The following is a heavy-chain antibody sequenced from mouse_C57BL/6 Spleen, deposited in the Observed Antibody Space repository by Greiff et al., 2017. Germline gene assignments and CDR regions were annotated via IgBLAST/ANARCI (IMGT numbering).Heavy chain of an antibody. CDR3: ARAPRYWYFDV. CDR1: GFTFSDYY. Sequence: EVMLVESEGGLVQPGSSMKLSCTASGFTFSDYYMAWVRQVPEKGLEWVANINYDGSSTYYLDSLKSRFIISRDNAKNILYLQMSSLKSEDTATYYCARAPRYWYFDVWGTGTTGTVSS. J-gene: IGHJ1*03. V-gene: IGHV5-16*01. CDR2: INYDGSST.